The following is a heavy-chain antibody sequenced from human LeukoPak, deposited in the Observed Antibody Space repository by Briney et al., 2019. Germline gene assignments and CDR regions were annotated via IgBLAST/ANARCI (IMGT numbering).Heavy chain of an antibody. CDR1: GFSLSTSGMC. CDR2: IDWDDDK. CDR3: ARINYYDSSGAIDY. V-gene: IGHV2-70*11. D-gene: IGHD3-22*01. Sequence: SGPALVKPTQTLTLTCTFSGFSLSTSGMCVSWIRQPPGKALEWLARIDWDDDKYYGTSLKTRLTISKDTSKNQVVLTMTNMDPVDTATYYCARINYYDSSGAIDYWGQGTLVTVSS. J-gene: IGHJ4*02.